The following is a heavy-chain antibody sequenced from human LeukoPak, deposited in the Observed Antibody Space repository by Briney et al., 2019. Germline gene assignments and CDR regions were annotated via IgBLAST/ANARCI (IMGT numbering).Heavy chain of an antibody. CDR3: AKASRVSNADAVL. J-gene: IGHJ4*02. CDR1: GFTVSNYA. CDR2: LRGDGDT. V-gene: IGHV3-23*01. Sequence: PGRSLRLSCEASGFTVSNYAMSWVRQAPARGLEWVSSLRGDGDTFYADSVKGRFTLSSDDSRNTVYLHVNNLRVEYTAVYYCAKASRVSNADAVLWGQGTLVTVYS. D-gene: IGHD1-1*01.